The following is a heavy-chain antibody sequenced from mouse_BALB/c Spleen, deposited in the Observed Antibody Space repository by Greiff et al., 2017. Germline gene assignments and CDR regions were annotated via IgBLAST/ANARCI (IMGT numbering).Heavy chain of an antibody. CDR2: IDPANGNT. D-gene: IGHD2-1*01. Sequence: VQLKESGAELVKPGASVKLSCTASGFTFTDTYMHWVKQRPEQGLEWIGRIDPANGNTKYDPKFQGKATITADTSSNTAYLQLSSLTSEDTAVYYCAGDYGNYEAFAYWGQGTLVTVSA. CDR1: GFTFTDTY. CDR3: AGDYGNYEAFAY. V-gene: IGHV14-3*02. J-gene: IGHJ3*01.